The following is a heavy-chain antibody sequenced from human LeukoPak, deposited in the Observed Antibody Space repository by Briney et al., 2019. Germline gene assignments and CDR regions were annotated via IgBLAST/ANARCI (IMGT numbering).Heavy chain of an antibody. CDR2: IGISSGNT. CDR3: ARDHRYAFDN. CDR1: GFNFIDYS. D-gene: IGHD5-12*01. J-gene: IGHJ4*01. V-gene: IGHV3-48*01. Sequence: GGSLRLSCAASGFNFIDYSMNWVRQAPGKGLEWISYIGISSGNTKYADSVKGRFTISRDKARNSLYLQMNSLRVEDTAVYYCARDHRYAFDNWGHGTLVTVSS.